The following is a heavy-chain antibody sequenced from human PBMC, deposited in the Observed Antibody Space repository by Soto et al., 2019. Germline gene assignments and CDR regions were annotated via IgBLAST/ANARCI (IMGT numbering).Heavy chain of an antibody. D-gene: IGHD6-13*01. J-gene: IGHJ4*02. CDR1: GGSVACDRAS. CDR3: ARDNIAAAGGNFDY. Sequence: SQPLALTCVMSGGSVACDRASWNGIRPSPSRGLEWLGRTYYRSKWYNDYAVSVKSRITINPDTSKNQFSLQLNSVTPEDTAVYYCARDNIAAAGGNFDYWGQGTLVTVSS. CDR2: TYYRSKWYN. V-gene: IGHV6-1*01.